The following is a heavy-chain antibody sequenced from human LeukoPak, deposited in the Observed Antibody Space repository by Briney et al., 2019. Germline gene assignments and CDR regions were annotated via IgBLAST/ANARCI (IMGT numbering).Heavy chain of an antibody. V-gene: IGHV3-33*01. D-gene: IGHD1-26*01. CDR1: GFIFSSYG. CDR2: TWNDGNKK. J-gene: IGHJ4*02. CDR3: ARDHSTTGTYPADY. Sequence: GGSLRLSCGASGFIFSSYGMHWVRQAPGKGLEWVAVTWNDGNKKYYADSVKGRFTISKDNSRNTLYLQMNSLRVEDSAVYYCARDHSTTGTYPADYWGQGTLVTVSS.